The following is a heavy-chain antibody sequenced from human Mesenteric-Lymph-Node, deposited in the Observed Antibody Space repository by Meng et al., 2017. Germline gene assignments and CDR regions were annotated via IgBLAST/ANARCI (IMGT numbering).Heavy chain of an antibody. D-gene: IGHD6-19*01. Sequence: GESLKISCAASGFTFSSYAMHWVRQAPGKGLEWVAVISYDGSNKYYAHSVKGRFTISRDNSNNTLYLQMNSLRAEDTAVYYCARDLYSSGGFDYWGQGTLVTVSS. V-gene: IGHV3-30*04. J-gene: IGHJ4*02. CDR2: ISYDGSNK. CDR1: GFTFSSYA. CDR3: ARDLYSSGGFDY.